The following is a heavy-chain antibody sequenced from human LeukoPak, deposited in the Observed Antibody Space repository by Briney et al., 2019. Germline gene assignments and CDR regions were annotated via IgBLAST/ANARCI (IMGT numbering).Heavy chain of an antibody. D-gene: IGHD2-15*01. CDR1: GYTFNNYG. J-gene: IGHJ4*02. Sequence: ASVKVSCKASGYTFNNYGISWVRQAPGQGLEWMAWISAYNGNTNYARKLRGRVTMTTDTSTSTAYMELRSLRSDDTAVYYCARDEKRYCSGGSCPAYFDYWGQGALVTVSS. CDR3: ARDEKRYCSGGSCPAYFDY. CDR2: ISAYNGNT. V-gene: IGHV1-18*01.